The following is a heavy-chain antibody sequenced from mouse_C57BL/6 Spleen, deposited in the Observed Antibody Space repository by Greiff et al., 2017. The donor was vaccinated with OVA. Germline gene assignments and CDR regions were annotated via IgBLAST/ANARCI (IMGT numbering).Heavy chain of an antibody. J-gene: IGHJ1*03. CDR1: GYSFTGYY. CDR3: ARSGIYYGNHERYFDV. Sequence: VQLKQSGPELVKPGASVKISCKASGYSFTGYYMNWVKQSPEKSLEWIGEINPSTGGTTYNQKFKAKATLTVDKSSSTAYMQLKSLTSEDSAVYYCARSGIYYGNHERYFDVWGTGTTVTVSS. V-gene: IGHV1-42*01. CDR2: INPSTGGT. D-gene: IGHD2-1*01.